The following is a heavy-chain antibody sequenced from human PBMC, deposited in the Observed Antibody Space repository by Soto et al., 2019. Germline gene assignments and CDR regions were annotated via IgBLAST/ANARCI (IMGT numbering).Heavy chain of an antibody. Sequence: QVQLVESGGGVVQPGRSLRLSCAASGFTFSSYAMHWVRQAPGKGLEWVAVISYDGSNKDYADSVKGRFTISRDNSKNTRYLQMNSLRAEDTAVYYCARVAVEMATIHVFDYWGQGTLVTVSS. CDR2: ISYDGSNK. J-gene: IGHJ4*02. D-gene: IGHD5-12*01. CDR3: ARVAVEMATIHVFDY. CDR1: GFTFSSYA. V-gene: IGHV3-30-3*01.